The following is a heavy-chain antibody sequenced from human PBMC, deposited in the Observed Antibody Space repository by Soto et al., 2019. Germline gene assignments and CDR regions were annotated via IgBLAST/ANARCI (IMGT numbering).Heavy chain of an antibody. J-gene: IGHJ5*02. Sequence: SETLCISCALSVYSISSGYYGGWLRQPPVKGLAWPASIYHGGSTYYNPSLNSRVTLSIDMTNNHVSLILNSVTAADTAVYYCARVGPWVPYYYDSSPYNFENWFDPWGQGTMVTVSS. CDR2: IYHGGST. CDR3: ARVGPWVPYYYDSSPYNFENWFDP. D-gene: IGHD3-22*01. V-gene: IGHV4-38-2*01. CDR1: VYSISSGYY.